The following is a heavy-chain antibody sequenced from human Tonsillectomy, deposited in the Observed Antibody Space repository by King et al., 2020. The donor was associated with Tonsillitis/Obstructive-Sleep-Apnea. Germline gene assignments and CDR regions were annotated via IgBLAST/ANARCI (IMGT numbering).Heavy chain of an antibody. J-gene: IGHJ4*02. V-gene: IGHV3-53*01. CDR2: IYCGSGT. CDR3: ATSPVSGSSFYFDY. D-gene: IGHD3-10*01. CDR1: GFSVSSNY. Sequence: VQLVESGGGLIQPGGSLRLSCAVSGFSVSSNYMSWVRQAPGKGLEWGSVIYCGSGTSYADSMKGRFTISRDNFKNTLYLQMNSLRAEDTAVYFCATSPVSGSSFYFDYWGQGTLVTVSS.